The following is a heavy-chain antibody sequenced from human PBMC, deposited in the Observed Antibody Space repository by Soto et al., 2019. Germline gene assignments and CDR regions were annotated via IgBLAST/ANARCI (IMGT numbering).Heavy chain of an antibody. V-gene: IGHV4-59*01. D-gene: IGHD3-3*01. CDR1: GGSISSYY. J-gene: IGHJ4*02. CDR2: IYYSGST. CDR3: ARGRLTYYDFWSGYEDD. Sequence: SETLSLTCTVSGGSISSYYWSWIRRPPGKGLEWIGYIYYSGSTNYNPSLKSRVTISVDTSKNQFSLKLSSVTAADTAVYYCARGRLTYYDFWSGYEDDWGQGTLVTVSS.